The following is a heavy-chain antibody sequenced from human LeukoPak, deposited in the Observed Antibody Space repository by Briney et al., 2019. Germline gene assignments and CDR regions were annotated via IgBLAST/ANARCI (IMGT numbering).Heavy chain of an antibody. CDR1: GFNFGIYS. CDR3: ARDYKYAFDN. Sequence: GGSLRLSCAGSGFNFGIYSMDWVRQAPGKGLEWISYIGIDSGNTNYADSVKGRFTISGDKAKNSLYLQMNSLRVEDTAVYYCARDYKYAFDNWGQGTLVTVSS. J-gene: IGHJ4*02. V-gene: IGHV3-48*01. CDR2: IGIDSGNT. D-gene: IGHD5-24*01.